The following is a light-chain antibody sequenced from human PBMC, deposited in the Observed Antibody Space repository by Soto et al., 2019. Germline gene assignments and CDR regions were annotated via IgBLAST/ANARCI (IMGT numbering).Light chain of an antibody. CDR3: QQYGSSPLYT. CDR2: GAS. Sequence: EIVLTQSPGTLSLSPGERATLSCRASQSVTTSYLAWYQQKPAQAPRLLIYGASNRATGIPDRFSGSGSGTDFTLTISRLEPEDFAVYYCQQYGSSPLYTFGQATKLEI. J-gene: IGKJ2*01. CDR1: QSVTTSY. V-gene: IGKV3-20*01.